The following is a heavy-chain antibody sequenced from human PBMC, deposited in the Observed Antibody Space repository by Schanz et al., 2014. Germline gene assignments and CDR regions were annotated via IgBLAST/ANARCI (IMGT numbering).Heavy chain of an antibody. CDR2: ISASGGDT. Sequence: EMQLLESGGGLIQPGGSLRLSCAASGFTFSSYAMTWVRQAPGKGLEWLSVISASGGDTYYADSVKGRFTISRDNSKNTLYLQMNSLRAEDTAVYYCAKVRYSSGWRGDYFDEWGQGTLVTVAS. CDR1: GFTFSSYA. V-gene: IGHV3-23*01. CDR3: AKVRYSSGWRGDYFDE. J-gene: IGHJ4*02. D-gene: IGHD6-25*01.